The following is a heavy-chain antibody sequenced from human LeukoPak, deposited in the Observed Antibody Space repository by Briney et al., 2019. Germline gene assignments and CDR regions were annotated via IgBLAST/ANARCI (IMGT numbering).Heavy chain of an antibody. Sequence: SVKVSCKASGGTFSSYAISWVRQAPGQGLEWMGRIFPTFATANYAQKFQGRVTITADESTSTAYMELSSLRSEDTAVYYCARESGSYEAYFDYWGQGTLVTVSS. CDR3: ARESGSYEAYFDY. V-gene: IGHV1-69*13. J-gene: IGHJ4*02. D-gene: IGHD1-26*01. CDR1: GGTFSSYA. CDR2: IFPTFATA.